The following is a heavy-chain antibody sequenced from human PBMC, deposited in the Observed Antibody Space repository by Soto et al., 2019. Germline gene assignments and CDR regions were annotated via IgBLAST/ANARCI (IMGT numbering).Heavy chain of an antibody. CDR3: AKFRGPDYYYYYYMHV. CDR2: ISYDGSNK. J-gene: IGHJ6*03. CDR1: GFTFSSYG. V-gene: IGHV3-30*18. Sequence: SGGSLRLSCAASGFTFSSYGMHWVRQAPGKGLEWVAVISYDGSNKYYADSVKGRFTISRDNSKNTLYLQMNSLRAEDTAVYYCAKFRGPDYYYYYYMHVWGKGIMVSGSS.